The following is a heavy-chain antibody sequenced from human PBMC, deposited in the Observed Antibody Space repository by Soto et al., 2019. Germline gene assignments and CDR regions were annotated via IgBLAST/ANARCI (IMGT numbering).Heavy chain of an antibody. Sequence: AETLSLTCTVSGCSISSSSYYWGRIPQPPGMGLEWIGSIYYSGSTYYNPSLKSRGTISVDTSKKQFPLKLSFVTAADTVVYSCATYSWLDPEWFDPWGQGTLVTVSS. J-gene: IGHJ5*02. D-gene: IGHD2-21*01. CDR1: GCSISSSSYY. CDR3: ATYSWLDPEWFDP. CDR2: IYYSGST. V-gene: IGHV4-39*01.